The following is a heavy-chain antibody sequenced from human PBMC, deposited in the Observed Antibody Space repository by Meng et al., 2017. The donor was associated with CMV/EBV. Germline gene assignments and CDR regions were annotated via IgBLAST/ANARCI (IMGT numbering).Heavy chain of an antibody. CDR2: ISSSSSYI. J-gene: IGHJ6*02. D-gene: IGHD3-3*01. CDR1: GFTFSSYS. CDR3: ARGGPTYYDFWSGYYPYGMDV. V-gene: IGHV3-21*01. Sequence: GGSLRLSCAASGFTFSSYSMNWVRQAPGKGLEWVSSISSSSSYIYYADSVKGRFTISRDNAKNSLYLQMNSLRAEDTAVYYCARGGPTYYDFWSGYYPYGMDVWGQGTTVTSP.